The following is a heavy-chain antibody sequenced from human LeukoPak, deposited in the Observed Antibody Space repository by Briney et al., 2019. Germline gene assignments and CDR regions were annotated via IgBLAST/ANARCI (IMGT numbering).Heavy chain of an antibody. CDR3: ARALLGYYDSSGYSDY. V-gene: IGHV3-64*01. D-gene: IGHD3-22*01. CDR1: GFTFSSYA. J-gene: IGHJ4*02. CDR2: ISSNGGST. Sequence: PGGSLRLSCAASGFTFSSYAMHWVRQAPGKGLEYVSAISSNGGSTYYANSVKGRFTISRDNSKNTLYLQMGSLRAEDMAVYYCARALLGYYDSSGYSDYWGQGTLVTVSS.